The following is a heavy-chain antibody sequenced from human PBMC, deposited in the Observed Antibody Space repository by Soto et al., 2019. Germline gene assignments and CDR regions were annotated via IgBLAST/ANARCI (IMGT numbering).Heavy chain of an antibody. CDR3: ARATPRYCTNGVCHYYYYGMDV. Sequence: PSETLRLSCAASGFSFGSYALSWIRQPPGKGLEWIGEINHSGSTNYNPSLKSRVTISVDTSKNQFSLKLSSVTAADTAVYYCARATPRYCTNGVCHYYYYGMDVWGQGTTVTVSS. J-gene: IGHJ6*02. D-gene: IGHD2-8*01. V-gene: IGHV4-34*01. CDR2: INHSGST. CDR1: GFSFGSYA.